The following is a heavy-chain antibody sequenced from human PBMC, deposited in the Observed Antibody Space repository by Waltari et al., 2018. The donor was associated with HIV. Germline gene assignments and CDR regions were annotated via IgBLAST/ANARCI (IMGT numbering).Heavy chain of an antibody. CDR1: GGPLSSYS. CDR2: IYYSGLT. V-gene: IGHV4-59*01. Sequence: QVQLQESGPGLAKPSETLSLSCPFSGGPLSSYSRSWIRQPPGKGLEWIGYIYYSGLTNYNPSLNSRVTISVDTSKNQFSLKLSSVTAADTAVYYCARDLGESSSWFGGVIGHWGQGILVTVSS. CDR3: ARDLGESSSWFGGVIGH. D-gene: IGHD6-13*01. J-gene: IGHJ4*02.